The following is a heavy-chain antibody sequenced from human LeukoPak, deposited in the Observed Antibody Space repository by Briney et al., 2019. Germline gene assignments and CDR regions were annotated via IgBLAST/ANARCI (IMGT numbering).Heavy chain of an antibody. J-gene: IGHJ4*02. D-gene: IGHD6-13*01. CDR1: GGSISSYY. CDR2: IYYSGST. V-gene: IGHV4-59*08. CDR3: ARRGIAAAGYDY. Sequence: SETLSLTCTVSGGSISSYYWSWIRQPPGKGLEWIGYIYYSGSTNYNPSLKSRVTIPVDTSKNQFSLKLSSVTAADTAVYYCARRGIAAAGYDYWGQGTLVTVSS.